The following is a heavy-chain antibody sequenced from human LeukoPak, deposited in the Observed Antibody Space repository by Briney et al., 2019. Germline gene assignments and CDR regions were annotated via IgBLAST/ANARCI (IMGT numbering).Heavy chain of an antibody. CDR1: GFTFSSYE. CDR3: ASKAGEAVAGTGFDY. CDR2: ISSSGSTI. Sequence: GGSLRLSCAASGFTFSSYEMNWVRQAPGKGLEWVSYISSSGSTIYYADSVKGRFTISRDNAKNSLYLQMNSRRAEDTAVYYCASKAGEAVAGTGFDYWGQGTLVTVSS. V-gene: IGHV3-48*03. D-gene: IGHD6-19*01. J-gene: IGHJ4*02.